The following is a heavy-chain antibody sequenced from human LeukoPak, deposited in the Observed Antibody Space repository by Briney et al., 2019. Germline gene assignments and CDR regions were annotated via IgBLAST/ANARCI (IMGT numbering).Heavy chain of an antibody. V-gene: IGHV3-30*02. CDR3: AKDLMRGIWFGES. D-gene: IGHD3-10*01. CDR1: GFTFTNYN. CDR2: IRYEGNEN. J-gene: IGHJ5*02. Sequence: GGSLRLSCAASGFTFTNYNMNWVRQAPGKGLEWVAFIRYEGNENYYADSVKGRFTISRDNSKNTLYLEMNSLRAEDTAVYYCAKDLMRGIWFGESWGQGTLVTVSS.